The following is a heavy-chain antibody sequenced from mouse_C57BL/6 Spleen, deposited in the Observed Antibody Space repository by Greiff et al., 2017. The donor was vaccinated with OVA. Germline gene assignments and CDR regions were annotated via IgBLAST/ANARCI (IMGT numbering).Heavy chain of an antibody. D-gene: IGHD1-1*01. J-gene: IGHJ2*01. CDR1: GYTFTDYY. CDR3: ARERAYYGSNFDY. Sequence: EVQLQQSGPELVKPGASVKISCKASGYTFTDYYMNWVKQSHGKSLEWIGDINPNNGGTSYNQKFKGKATLTVDKSSSTAYMELRSLTSEDSAVYYCARERAYYGSNFDYWGQGTTLTVSS. V-gene: IGHV1-26*01. CDR2: INPNNGGT.